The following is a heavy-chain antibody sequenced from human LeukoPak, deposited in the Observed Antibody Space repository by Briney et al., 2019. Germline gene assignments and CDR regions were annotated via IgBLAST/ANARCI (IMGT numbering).Heavy chain of an antibody. CDR3: ARDGLVVAGTYNWFDP. CDR2: IIPIFGTA. D-gene: IGHD2-15*01. Sequence: SVKVSCKAPGYTFTSYYMHWVRQAPGQGLEWMGRIIPIFGTANYAQKFQGRVTITTDESTSTAYMELSSLRSEDTAVYYCARDGLVVAGTYNWFDPWGQGTLVTVSS. J-gene: IGHJ5*02. CDR1: GYTFTSYY. V-gene: IGHV1-69*05.